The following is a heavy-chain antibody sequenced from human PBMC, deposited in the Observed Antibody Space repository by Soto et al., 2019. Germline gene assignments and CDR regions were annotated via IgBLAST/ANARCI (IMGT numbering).Heavy chain of an antibody. D-gene: IGHD2-8*01. CDR2: IWSDGNKE. V-gene: IGHV3-33*01. J-gene: IGHJ6*02. CDR1: GFPFCLYG. Sequence: QVQLVESGGGVVQPGGSLRLSCVGSGFPFCLYGMHWVRQAPGKGLEWVAVIWSDGNKESYADSVKGRCAISRDNSTNKVYLVMNSLRGEDTAVVFCGRNGHGGPFHIDVWGQGTAVSVS. CDR3: GRNGHGGPFHIDV.